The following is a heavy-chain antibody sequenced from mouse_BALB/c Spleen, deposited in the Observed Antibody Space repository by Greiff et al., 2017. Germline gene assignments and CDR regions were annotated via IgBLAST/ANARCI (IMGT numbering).Heavy chain of an antibody. Sequence: EVQRVESGGGLVKPGGSLKLSCAASGFTFSSYAMSWVRQTPEKRLEWVATISSGGSSYYPDSVQGGITISRDYARNILYLQMSSLRSEDTAMYYCARDGYDGHYFDYWGQGTTLTVSS. CDR2: ISSGGSS. D-gene: IGHD2-2*01. V-gene: IGHV5-6-5*01. CDR1: GFTFSSYA. CDR3: ARDGYDGHYFDY. J-gene: IGHJ2*01.